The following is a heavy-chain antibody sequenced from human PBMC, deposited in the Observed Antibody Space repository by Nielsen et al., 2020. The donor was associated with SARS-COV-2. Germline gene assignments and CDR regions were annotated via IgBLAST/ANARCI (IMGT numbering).Heavy chain of an antibody. V-gene: IGHV5-51*01. J-gene: IGHJ3*02. D-gene: IGHD1-1*01. CDR1: GYSFSSYW. CDR3: GRHLSMVHKGLEI. Sequence: GESLKISCKGSGYSFSSYWIAWVRQMPGKGLEWMGIIYPGNSETRYSPSFQGQVTISADKSTSTAYLQWSSLKASDTAMYYCGRHLSMVHKGLEIWGQGTMVTVSS. CDR2: IYPGNSET.